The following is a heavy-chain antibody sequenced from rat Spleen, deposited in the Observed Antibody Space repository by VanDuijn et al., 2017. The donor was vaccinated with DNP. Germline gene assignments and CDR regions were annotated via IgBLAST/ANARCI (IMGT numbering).Heavy chain of an antibody. J-gene: IGHJ4*01. CDR3: ARHGTPSGYSSSYYYAMDA. V-gene: IGHV5S13*01. Sequence: EVQLVESGGGLVQPGRSLKLSCAASGFTFSSFPMAWVRQAPGKGLEWVASINTDGGSTYYPDSVKGRFTISRDNAENTVYLQMNSLRSEDTATYYCARHGTPSGYSSSYYYAMDAWGQGTSVTVSS. CDR1: GFTFSSFP. CDR2: INTDGGST. D-gene: IGHD1-2*01.